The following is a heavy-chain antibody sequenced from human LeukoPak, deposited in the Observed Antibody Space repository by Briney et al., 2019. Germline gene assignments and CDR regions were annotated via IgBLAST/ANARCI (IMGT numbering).Heavy chain of an antibody. D-gene: IGHD2-2*01. J-gene: IGHJ4*02. V-gene: IGHV3-30*02. CDR2: IRYDGSNK. Sequence: PGGSLRLSCAASGFTFSSYGMHWVRQAPGKGLEWVVFIRYDGSNKYYADSVKGRFTISRDNSKNTLYLQMNSLRAEDTAVYYCAKGGHVIVVVPASTYWGQGTLVTVSS. CDR1: GFTFSSYG. CDR3: AKGGHVIVVVPASTY.